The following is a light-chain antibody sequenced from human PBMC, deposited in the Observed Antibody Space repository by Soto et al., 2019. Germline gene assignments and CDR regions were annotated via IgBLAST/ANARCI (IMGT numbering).Light chain of an antibody. Sequence: QSVLTQPPSASGTPGQRVIISCSGSSSNIGSNSVNWYRQLPGTAPKLLIYNNNQRPSGVPDRFSGSKSGTSASLGISGLQSEDESDYYCAAWDDSLDGPIFGTGTKLTVL. CDR3: AAWDDSLDGPI. J-gene: IGLJ1*01. CDR1: SSNIGSNS. CDR2: NNN. V-gene: IGLV1-44*01.